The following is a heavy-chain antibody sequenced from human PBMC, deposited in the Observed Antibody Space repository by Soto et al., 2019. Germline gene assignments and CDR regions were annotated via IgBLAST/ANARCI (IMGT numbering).Heavy chain of an antibody. CDR3: ARTKAYYDFWSGLGGMGIDV. CDR2: INHSGST. CDR1: GGSFSGYY. J-gene: IGHJ6*02. Sequence: LSLTCAVYGGSFSGYYWSWIRQPPGKGLEWIGEINHSGSTNYNPSLKSRVTISVDTSKNQFSLKLSSVTAADTAVYYCARTKAYYDFWSGLGGMGIDVWGQGTTVTVSS. V-gene: IGHV4-34*01. D-gene: IGHD3-3*01.